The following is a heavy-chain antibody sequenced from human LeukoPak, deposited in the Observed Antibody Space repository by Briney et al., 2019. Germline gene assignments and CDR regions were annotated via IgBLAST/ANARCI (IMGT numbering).Heavy chain of an antibody. CDR1: GYTFTSYA. CDR3: ARSRGLTHSSGYSFDY. V-gene: IGHV1-3*01. D-gene: IGHD6-19*01. Sequence: ASVKVSCKASGYTFTSYAMHWVRQAPGQRLEWMGWINAGNGNTKYSQKFQGRVTITRDTSASTAYMELSSLRSEDTAVYYCARSRGLTHSSGYSFDYWGQGTLVTVSS. J-gene: IGHJ4*02. CDR2: INAGNGNT.